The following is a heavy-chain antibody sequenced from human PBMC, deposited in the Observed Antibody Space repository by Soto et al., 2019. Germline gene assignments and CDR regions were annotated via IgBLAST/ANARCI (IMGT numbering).Heavy chain of an antibody. D-gene: IGHD1-26*01. CDR3: SRVEDSWSFTPDY. CDR2: IIPIFGTA. V-gene: IGHV1-69*12. Sequence: QVQLVQSGAEVKKPGSSVKVSCKASGGTFSSYAISWVRQAPGQGLEWMGGIIPIFGTANYAQKFQGRVTITADETTSTASMERSSLRSEDTAVYYCSRVEDSWSFTPDYWGQGTLVTVSS. J-gene: IGHJ4*02. CDR1: GGTFSSYA.